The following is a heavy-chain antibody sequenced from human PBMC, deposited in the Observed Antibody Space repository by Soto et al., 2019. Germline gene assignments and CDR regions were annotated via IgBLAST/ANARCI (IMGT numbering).Heavy chain of an antibody. J-gene: IGHJ4*02. CDR1: GYTLTELS. D-gene: IGHD2-21*01. Sequence: GASVKVSCKVSGYTLTELSMHWVRQAPGRGLEWMGGFDPEDGETVYAQKFQGRVTMTEDTSTDTAYMELSSLRSEDTAVYYCATGPEMLPKEYCGGDCSDYWGQGTLVTVSS. CDR3: ATGPEMLPKEYCGGDCSDY. V-gene: IGHV1-24*01. CDR2: FDPEDGET.